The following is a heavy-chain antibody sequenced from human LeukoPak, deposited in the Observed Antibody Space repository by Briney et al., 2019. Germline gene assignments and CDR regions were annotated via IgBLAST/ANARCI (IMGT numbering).Heavy chain of an antibody. Sequence: SVKVSCKASGGTFSSYAISWVRQAPGQGLEWMGGIIPIFGTANYAQKFQGRVTITTDESTSTAYMELSSLRSEDTAVYYCARDRGLEPNFDYWGQGTLVTVSS. CDR1: GGTFSSYA. D-gene: IGHD1-1*01. J-gene: IGHJ4*02. CDR3: ARDRGLEPNFDY. CDR2: IIPIFGTA. V-gene: IGHV1-69*05.